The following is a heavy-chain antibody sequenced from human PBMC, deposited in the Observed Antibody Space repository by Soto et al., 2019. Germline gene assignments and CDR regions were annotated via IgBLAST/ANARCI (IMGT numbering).Heavy chain of an antibody. D-gene: IGHD3-16*02. V-gene: IGHV3-74*01. Sequence: EVQLVESGGGSVQPGGSLRLSCAASGFSFSSYFMAWVRQAPGEGLVSVSHVPGDGSRASYADSVRGRFTISRDNAKNTLYLQMDRLRDEDTGIYSCARENWYRLDVWGQGTTVTVSS. J-gene: IGHJ6*02. CDR2: VPGDGSRA. CDR3: ARENWYRLDV. CDR1: GFSFSSYF.